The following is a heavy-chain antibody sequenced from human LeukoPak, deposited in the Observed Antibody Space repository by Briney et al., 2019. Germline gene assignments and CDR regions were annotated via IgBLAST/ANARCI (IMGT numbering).Heavy chain of an antibody. Sequence: GGSLRLSCAASRGFTFSSNWMYWVRQAPGKGLVWVSRVDSDGSDTAYADSVKGRFTISRDNVNNIQHLQMNSLRAEDTAVYYCVRNNWNSVYYGMDVWGQGTTVTVSS. J-gene: IGHJ6*02. V-gene: IGHV3-74*01. CDR1: RGFTFSSNW. CDR2: VDSDGSDT. D-gene: IGHD1-7*01. CDR3: VRNNWNSVYYGMDV.